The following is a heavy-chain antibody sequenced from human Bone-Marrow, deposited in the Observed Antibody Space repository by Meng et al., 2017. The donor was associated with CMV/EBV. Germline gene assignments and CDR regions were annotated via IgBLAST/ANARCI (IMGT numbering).Heavy chain of an antibody. CDR1: GYTFTTSN. V-gene: IGHV1-3*01. J-gene: IGHJ4*02. D-gene: IGHD3-10*01. CDR2: INPGNGNT. Sequence: QVQLVQSGAEVKQPGASVKVSCKASGYTFTTSNMHWVRRAPGQRPEWMGLINPGNGNTKYSQKFQGRVTITRDTSATTAYMELSSLRSEDTAVYYCARDRGDSWGQGTLVTVSS. CDR3: ARDRGDS.